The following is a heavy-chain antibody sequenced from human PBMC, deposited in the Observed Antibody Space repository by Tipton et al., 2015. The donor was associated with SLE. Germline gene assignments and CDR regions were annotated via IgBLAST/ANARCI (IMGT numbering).Heavy chain of an antibody. D-gene: IGHD3-22*01. CDR2: TYYSGSP. CDR1: GGSISSGGYY. CDR3: ARGLTVIVVVTLDY. Sequence: LRLSCNVSGGSISSGGYYWSWIRQHPGKGLEWIGYTYYSGSPYYNPSLKSRVTISVDTSKNQFSLKLSSVTAADTAVYYCARGLTVIVVVTLDYWGQGTLVTVSA. V-gene: IGHV4-31*03. J-gene: IGHJ4*02.